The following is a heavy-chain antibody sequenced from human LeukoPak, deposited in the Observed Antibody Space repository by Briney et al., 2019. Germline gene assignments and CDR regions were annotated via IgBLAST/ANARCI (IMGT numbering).Heavy chain of an antibody. J-gene: IGHJ4*02. D-gene: IGHD6-6*01. CDR3: AREWSWQYSSSSPFGY. CDR2: ISSSGSTI. Sequence: PGGSLRLSCAASGFTFSDYYMSWIRQAPGKGLEWVSYISSSGSTIYYADSVKGRFTISRDNAKNSLYLQMNSLRAEDTAVYYCAREWSWQYSSSSPFGYWGQGTLVTVSS. CDR1: GFTFSDYY. V-gene: IGHV3-11*01.